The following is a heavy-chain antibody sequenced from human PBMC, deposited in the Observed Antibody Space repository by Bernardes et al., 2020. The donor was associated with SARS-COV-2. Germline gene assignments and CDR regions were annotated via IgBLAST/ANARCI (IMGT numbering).Heavy chain of an antibody. J-gene: IGHJ4*02. V-gene: IGHV3-53*01. CDR2: IYSGGTT. D-gene: IGHD2-21*02. CDR3: ARGGFCAGGSCYYFDN. CDR1: GFSVSATY. Sequence: GGSLRLSCAVSGFSVSATYMNWVRQAPGKGLEWVSVIYSGGTTYYGDSVRGRFTISRDDSQNMLYLQMNSLRVDDTAVYYCARGGFCAGGSCYYFDNWGQGSLITVSS.